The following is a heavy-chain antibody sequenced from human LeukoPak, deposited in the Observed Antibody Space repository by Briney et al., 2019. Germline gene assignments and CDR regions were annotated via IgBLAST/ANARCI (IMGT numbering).Heavy chain of an antibody. V-gene: IGHV5-51*01. CDR2: IYPGDSDT. CDR3: ARQYEGGPAY. J-gene: IGHJ4*02. D-gene: IGHD2-15*01. CDR1: GYNFSTNW. Sequence: GESLKISCKGSGYNFSTNWIGWVRQMPGKGREWMGIIYPGDSDTRYSPSFQGQVTISADKSISTAYLQWSSLKASDSAIYYCARQYEGGPAYWGQGTLVTVSS.